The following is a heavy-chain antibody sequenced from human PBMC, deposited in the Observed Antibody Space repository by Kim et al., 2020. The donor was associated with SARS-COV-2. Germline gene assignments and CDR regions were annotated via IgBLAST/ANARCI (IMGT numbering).Heavy chain of an antibody. CDR1: GFGYLFSDYY. D-gene: IGHD1-1*01. V-gene: IGHV3-11*01. CDR3: SRVILDPRGWPFYGM. J-gene: IGHJ6*01. Sequence: GGSLRLSCVASGFGYLFSDYYMSWIRQAPGKGLEWISYISSTNSFISYGDSVKGRFTVSRDNAKNSLYLQMYSLRVEDTAVSYCSRVILDPRGWPFYGM. CDR2: ISSTNSFI.